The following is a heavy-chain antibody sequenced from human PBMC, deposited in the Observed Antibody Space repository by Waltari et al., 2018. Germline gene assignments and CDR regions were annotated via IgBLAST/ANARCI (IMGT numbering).Heavy chain of an antibody. V-gene: IGHV1-69*08. J-gene: IGHJ4*02. D-gene: IGHD3-16*01. CDR2: SVPSFGTA. CDR3: ARDTWGSNHYFEF. Sequence: QVQLVQSGAEVKKPGSSVQVSCKASGDTFSRYAISWVRQAPGQGLEWMGTSVPSFGTAKYARKFQGRVTLTADKSTSTAYMELNSLTFEDTAIYFCARDTWGSNHYFEFWGQGTLVTVSS. CDR1: GDTFSRYA.